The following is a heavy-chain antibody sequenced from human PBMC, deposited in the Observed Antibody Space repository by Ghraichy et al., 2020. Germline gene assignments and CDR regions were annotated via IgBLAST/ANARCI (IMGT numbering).Heavy chain of an antibody. J-gene: IGHJ4*02. CDR1: GFTFSSYS. D-gene: IGHD3-9*01. V-gene: IGHV3-21*01. CDR3: AREYDILTGYYLPIDY. Sequence: GEPLNISCAASGFTFSSYSMNWVRQAPGKGLEWVSSISSSSSYIYYADSVKGRFTISRDNAKNSLYLQMNSLRAEDTAVYYCAREYDILTGYYLPIDYWGQGTLVTVSS. CDR2: ISSSSSYI.